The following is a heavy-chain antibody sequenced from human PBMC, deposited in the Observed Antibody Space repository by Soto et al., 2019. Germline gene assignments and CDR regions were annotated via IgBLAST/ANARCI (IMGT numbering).Heavy chain of an antibody. J-gene: IGHJ3*02. CDR2: INYDGSNK. Sequence: GGSLRLSCAASGFTFSSYWIHWVRQAPGMGLVWVSRINYDGSNKYYADSVKGRFTISRDNSKNTLYLQMNSLRAEDTAVYYCARVGYSGYDFAFDIWGQGTMVTVSS. D-gene: IGHD5-12*01. V-gene: IGHV3-74*01. CDR1: GFTFSSYW. CDR3: ARVGYSGYDFAFDI.